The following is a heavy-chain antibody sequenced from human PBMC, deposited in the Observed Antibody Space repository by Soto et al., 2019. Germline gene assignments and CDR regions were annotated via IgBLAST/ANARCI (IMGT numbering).Heavy chain of an antibody. CDR3: ARWPDGYYYYGMDV. CDR1: GYTFTSYD. CDR2: MNPNSGNT. J-gene: IGHJ6*02. Sequence: QVQLVQYGTEVKKPGASVKVSCKASGYTFTSYDINWVRQATGQGLEWMGWMNPNSGNTGYAQKFQGRVTMTRNTSISTAYMDLSSLRSEDTAVYYCARWPDGYYYYGMDVWGQGTTVTVSS. V-gene: IGHV1-8*01.